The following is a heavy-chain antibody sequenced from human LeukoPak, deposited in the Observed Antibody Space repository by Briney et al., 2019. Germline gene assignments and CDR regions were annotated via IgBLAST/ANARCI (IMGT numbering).Heavy chain of an antibody. CDR1: GFTVNSNY. J-gene: IGHJ4*02. V-gene: IGHV3-53*01. D-gene: IGHD3-22*01. CDR2: MYGGGST. Sequence: GGSLRLSCAASGFTVNSNYMSWVRQAPGKGLEWVSIMYGGGSTKYADSVKGRFTISRDNSKNTLYLQMNSLRGEDTAGYYCARESSGRPPVRYWGQGTLVTVSS. CDR3: ARESSGRPPVRY.